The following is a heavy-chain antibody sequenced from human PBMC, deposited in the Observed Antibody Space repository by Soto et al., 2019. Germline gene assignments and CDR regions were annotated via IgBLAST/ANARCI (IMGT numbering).Heavy chain of an antibody. Sequence: QITLKESGPTLVKPTQTLTLTCTFSGFSLSTSGVGVGWIRQPPGNALEWLALIYCDDDKRYSPSLKSRITITKDTSKNQVVLTMTNMDPVDTATYYCAHYFYILVDDAFDIWGQGTRVTVSS. V-gene: IGHV2-5*02. J-gene: IGHJ3*02. D-gene: IGHD2-8*02. CDR3: AHYFYILVDDAFDI. CDR2: IYCDDDK. CDR1: GFSLSTSGVG.